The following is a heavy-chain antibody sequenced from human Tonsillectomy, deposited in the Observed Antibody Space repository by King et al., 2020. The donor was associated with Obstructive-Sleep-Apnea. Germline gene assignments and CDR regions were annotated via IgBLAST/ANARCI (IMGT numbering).Heavy chain of an antibody. J-gene: IGHJ6*02. Sequence: QLVQSGAEVKKPGASVTVSCKAAGYTFTDYYMHWVRQAPGQGLEWMGWINPYSGGPHYAQKFQGWVTMTRDTSISTAYMELRRLSSDDTAVYYCARELSSSWNEKGLDVWGQGTTVIVSS. V-gene: IGHV1-2*04. CDR1: GYTFTDYY. CDR3: ARELSSSWNEKGLDV. CDR2: INPYSGGP. D-gene: IGHD6-13*01.